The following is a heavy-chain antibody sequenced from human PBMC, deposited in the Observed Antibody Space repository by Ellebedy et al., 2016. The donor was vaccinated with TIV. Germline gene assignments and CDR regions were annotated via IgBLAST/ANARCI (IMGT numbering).Heavy chain of an antibody. CDR2: ISSSSSYI. V-gene: IGHV3-21*01. J-gene: IGHJ6*02. Sequence: PGGSLRLSCAASGFTFSSYSMNWVRQAPGKGLEWVSSISSSSSYIYYADSVKGRFTISRDNAKNSLYLQMNSLRAEDTAVYYCARGGGSSWYQDYYYYGMDVWGQGTTVTVSS. D-gene: IGHD6-13*01. CDR3: ARGGGSSWYQDYYYYGMDV. CDR1: GFTFSSYS.